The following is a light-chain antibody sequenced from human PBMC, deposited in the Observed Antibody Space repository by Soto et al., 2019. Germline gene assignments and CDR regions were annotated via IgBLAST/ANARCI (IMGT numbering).Light chain of an antibody. J-gene: IGKJ1*01. CDR3: QQYVTSSPRT. CDR2: GIS. V-gene: IGKV3-20*01. Sequence: NVLTKNPGTLSLSPGERATLSCRAIHTISSSYLAWYQQKPGQAPRLLMYGISRRATGIPDRFSGSGSGTDFTLTITRLEPEDFAVYYCQQYVTSSPRTFGQGTKVDIK. CDR1: HTISSSY.